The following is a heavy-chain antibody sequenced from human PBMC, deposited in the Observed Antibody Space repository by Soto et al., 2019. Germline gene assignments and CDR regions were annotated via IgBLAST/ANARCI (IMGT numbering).Heavy chain of an antibody. D-gene: IGHD3-3*02. J-gene: IGHJ4*02. CDR3: ARSPFLECN. V-gene: IGHV3-48*03. CDR1: GFTFSAYE. CDR2: ISSSGNTV. Sequence: GGSLSLSCAASGFTFSAYEMNLVRQAPGKGLEWVSYISSSGNTVYYADSVKGRFTISRDNAKNSLFLQMNSLRVEDTAFYYCARSPFLECNWAQGTLVTVSS.